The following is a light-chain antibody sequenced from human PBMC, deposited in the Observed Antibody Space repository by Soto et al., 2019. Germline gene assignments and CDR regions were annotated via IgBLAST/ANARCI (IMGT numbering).Light chain of an antibody. J-gene: IGLJ2*01. V-gene: IGLV2-8*01. Sequence: QSALTQPPSASGSPGQTVTISCTGTSSDVGGYNYVSWYQQHPGKAPKLMISEVSKRPSGVPDRFSGSKSGNTASLTVSGLQAEDEADYYCRSFAGNDYLVFGGGNKLTVL. CDR1: SSDVGGYNY. CDR2: EVS. CDR3: RSFAGNDYLV.